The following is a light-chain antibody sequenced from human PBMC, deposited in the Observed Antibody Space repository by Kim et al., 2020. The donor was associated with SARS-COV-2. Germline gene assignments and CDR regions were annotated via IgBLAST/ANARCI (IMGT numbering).Light chain of an antibody. Sequence: SYELTQPPSVSVSPRQTANITCSGDKLGDRYACWYQQKPGQSPVLVIFQDNKRPSGIPERFSGSNSGNTATLTISGTQAMDEADYYCQAWDSSTVVFGGG. CDR2: QDN. J-gene: IGLJ2*01. CDR1: KLGDRY. V-gene: IGLV3-1*01. CDR3: QAWDSSTVV.